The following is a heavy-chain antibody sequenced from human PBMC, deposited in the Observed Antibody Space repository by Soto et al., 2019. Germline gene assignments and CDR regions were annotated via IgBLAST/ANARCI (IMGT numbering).Heavy chain of an antibody. Sequence: GSLRLSCAASGFTFTRYSMNWVRQAPGKGLEWVASISRTTNYIYYGDSMKGRFTISRDNAKNSLYLEMNSLRAEDTAVYYCARESEDLTSNFDYWGQGTLVTVSS. CDR2: ISRTTNYI. V-gene: IGHV3-21*06. CDR3: ARESEDLTSNFDY. CDR1: GFTFTRYS. J-gene: IGHJ4*02.